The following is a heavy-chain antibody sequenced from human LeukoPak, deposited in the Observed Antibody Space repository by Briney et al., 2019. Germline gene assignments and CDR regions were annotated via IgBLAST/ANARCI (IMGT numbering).Heavy chain of an antibody. CDR1: GYTLTELS. V-gene: IGHV1-46*01. J-gene: IGHJ5*02. CDR2: INPSGGST. D-gene: IGHD2-2*01. Sequence: ASVRVSCKVSGYTLTELSMHWVRQAPGQGLEWMGIINPSGGSTSYAQKFQGRVTMTRDTSTSTVYMELSSLRSEDTAVYYCARAVVPAAIGFDPWGQGTLVTVSS. CDR3: ARAVVPAAIGFDP.